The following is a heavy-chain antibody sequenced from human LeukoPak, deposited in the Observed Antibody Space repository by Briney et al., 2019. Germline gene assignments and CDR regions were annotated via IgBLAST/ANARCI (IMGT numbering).Heavy chain of an antibody. CDR1: GGSISSGNYF. CDR2: IYHSGST. CDR3: ARDSSGYYPYYYGMDV. D-gene: IGHD3-22*01. Sequence: PSQTLSLTCTVSGGSISSGNYFWSWIRQHPGKGLEWIGYIYHSGSTYYNPSLKSRVSISGDTSKNEFSLTLNSVTAADTAVYYCARDSSGYYPYYYGMDVWGQGTTVTVSS. J-gene: IGHJ6*02. V-gene: IGHV4-30-4*08.